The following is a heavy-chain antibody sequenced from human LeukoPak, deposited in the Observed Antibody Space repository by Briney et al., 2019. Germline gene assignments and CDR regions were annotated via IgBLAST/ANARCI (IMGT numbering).Heavy chain of an antibody. V-gene: IGHV3-23*01. CDR2: ISGSGGST. CDR1: GFTFSSYA. Sequence: GGSLRLSCEVSGFTFSSYAMSWVRQAPGKGLEWVSGISGSGGSTYYADSVKGRFTISRDNSKNTLYLQMNSLRAEDTAVYYCAKDRGSWSRGALDIWGQGTTVTVSS. D-gene: IGHD6-13*01. J-gene: IGHJ3*02. CDR3: AKDRGSWSRGALDI.